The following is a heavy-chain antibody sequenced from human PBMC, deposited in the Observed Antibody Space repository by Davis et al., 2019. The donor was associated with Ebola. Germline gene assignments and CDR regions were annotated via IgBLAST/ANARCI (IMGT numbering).Heavy chain of an antibody. CDR2: IFYSGST. J-gene: IGHJ6*02. V-gene: IGHV4-39*07. CDR1: GGSISSSSYY. Sequence: MPSETLSLTCTVSGGSISSSSYYWGWIRQPPGKGLEWIGSIFYSGSTYYNPSLKSRVTISVDTSKNQFSLKLSSVTAADTAVYYCARTSRRVRSSTNGYYYYYYGMDVWGQGTTVTVSS. CDR3: ARTSRRVRSSTNGYYYYYYGMDV. D-gene: IGHD2-2*01.